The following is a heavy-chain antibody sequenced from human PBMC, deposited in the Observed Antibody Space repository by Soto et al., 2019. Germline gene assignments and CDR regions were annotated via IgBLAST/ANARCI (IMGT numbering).Heavy chain of an antibody. CDR3: AKDGRATTGYYYYGMDV. CDR1: GFTFSSYA. J-gene: IGHJ6*02. Sequence: GGSLRLSCAASGFTFSSYAMSWVRQAPGKGLEWVSAISGSGGSTYYADSVKGRFTISRDNSKNTLYLQMNSLRAGDTAVYYCAKDGRATTGYYYYGMDVWGQGTTVTVSS. CDR2: ISGSGGST. V-gene: IGHV3-23*01. D-gene: IGHD1-26*01.